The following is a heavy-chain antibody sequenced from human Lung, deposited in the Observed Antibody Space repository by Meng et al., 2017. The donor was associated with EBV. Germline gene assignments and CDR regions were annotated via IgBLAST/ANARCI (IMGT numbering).Heavy chain of an antibody. D-gene: IGHD1-26*01. CDR2: VNAYNGDT. Sequence: QAQLVQSRGELQKPGYLLKVSCKASGYPFTNYGITLVRQAPGQGLEWMGWVNAYNGDTIYAQTLQGRVTMTTDTSTSTAYMELRSLRSDDTAVYYCARVEVGITSGDYWGQGTLVTVSS. CDR3: ARVEVGITSGDY. J-gene: IGHJ4*02. CDR1: GYPFTNYG. V-gene: IGHV1-18*01.